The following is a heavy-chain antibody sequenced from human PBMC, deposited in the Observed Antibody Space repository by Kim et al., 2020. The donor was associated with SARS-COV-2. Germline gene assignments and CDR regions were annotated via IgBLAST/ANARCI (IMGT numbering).Heavy chain of an antibody. Sequence: GGSLRLSCAASGFTFSSYGMHWVRQAPGKGLEWVAVISYDGSNKYYADSVKGRFTISRDNSKNTLYLQMNSLRAEDTAVYYCAKVRSKANWGLAFGMDVWGQGTTVTVSS. CDR2: ISYDGSNK. V-gene: IGHV3-30*18. CDR1: GFTFSSYG. CDR3: AKVRSKANWGLAFGMDV. J-gene: IGHJ6*02. D-gene: IGHD7-27*01.